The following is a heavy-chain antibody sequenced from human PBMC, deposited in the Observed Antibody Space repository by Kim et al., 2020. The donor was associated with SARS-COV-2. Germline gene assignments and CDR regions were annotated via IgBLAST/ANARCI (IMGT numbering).Heavy chain of an antibody. V-gene: IGHV3-11*06. J-gene: IGHJ4*02. CDR3: SASGYSPRDPFDY. D-gene: IGHD5-18*01. Sequence: ADSSKRRFTISRDNARNTPYLQMNGLRAADTAVYDCSASGYSPRDPFDYWGQGTLVTVSS.